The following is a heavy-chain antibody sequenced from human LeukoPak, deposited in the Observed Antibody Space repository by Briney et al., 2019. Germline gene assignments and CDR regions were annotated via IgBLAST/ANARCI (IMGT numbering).Heavy chain of an antibody. J-gene: IGHJ6*03. Sequence: SVKVSCKASGGTFSSYAISWVRQAPGQGLEWMGGLIPIFGTANYAQKFQGRVTITADESTSTAYMELSSLRAEDKDVYYCAVDIGIVPAAIHYYYYMDVWGKGTTVTVSS. CDR3: AVDIGIVPAAIHYYYYMDV. CDR1: GGTFSSYA. V-gene: IGHV1-69*13. D-gene: IGHD2-2*02. CDR2: LIPIFGTA.